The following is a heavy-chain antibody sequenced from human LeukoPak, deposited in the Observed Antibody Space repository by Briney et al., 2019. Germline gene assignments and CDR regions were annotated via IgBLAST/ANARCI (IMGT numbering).Heavy chain of an antibody. Sequence: PGGSLRLSGAASGFTVSSNYMSWVRQAPGKGLEWVSVIFSGGSTYYADSVKGRFTISRDNSKNTLYLQMNSLRAEDTAVYYCARENDMGYCSGGRCYKGYNAMDVWGQGTTVTVSS. CDR3: ARENDMGYCSGGRCYKGYNAMDV. CDR1: GFTVSSNY. V-gene: IGHV3-53*01. D-gene: IGHD2-15*01. J-gene: IGHJ6*02. CDR2: IFSGGST.